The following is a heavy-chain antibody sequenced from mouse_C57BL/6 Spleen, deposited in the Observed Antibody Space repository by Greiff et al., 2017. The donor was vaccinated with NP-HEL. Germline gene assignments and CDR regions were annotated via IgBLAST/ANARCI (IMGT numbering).Heavy chain of an antibody. D-gene: IGHD2-1*01. CDR1: GYTFTGYW. CDR2: ILPGSGST. CDR3: ARRRVLLDYAMDY. V-gene: IGHV1-9*01. J-gene: IGHJ4*01. Sequence: QVQLKQSGAELMKPGASVKLSCKATGYTFTGYWIDWVKQRPGHGLEWIGEILPGSGSTNYNEKFKGKATFTADTSSNPAYMQLRSLTTEDSAICYCARRRVLLDYAMDYWGQGTSVTVSS.